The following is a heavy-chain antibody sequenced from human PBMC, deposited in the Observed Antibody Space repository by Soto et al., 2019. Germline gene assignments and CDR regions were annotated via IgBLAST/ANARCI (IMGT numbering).Heavy chain of an antibody. D-gene: IGHD5-12*01. Sequence: QVQLVESGGGLVKPGGSLRLSCAASGFTFSDYYMSWIRQAPGQGLEWVSYISSSGSTIYYADSVQGRFTISRDNANNSLSLQMNSLRAEDTTVYYCASAGNIVATKDSRFDYWCQGTLVTVSS. J-gene: IGHJ4*02. V-gene: IGHV3-11*04. CDR1: GFTFSDYY. CDR2: ISSSGSTI. CDR3: ASAGNIVATKDSRFDY.